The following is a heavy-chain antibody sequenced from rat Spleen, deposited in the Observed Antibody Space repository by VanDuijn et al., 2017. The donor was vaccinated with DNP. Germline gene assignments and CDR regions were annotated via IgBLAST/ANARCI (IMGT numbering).Heavy chain of an antibody. D-gene: IGHD1-3*01. CDR1: GFSLTSNS. CDR2: MWSGGST. J-gene: IGHJ2*01. CDR3: ARAGFGTYLYYFDY. V-gene: IGHV2-1*01. Sequence: QVQLKESGPGLVQPSQTLSLTCTVSGFSLTSNSVSWVRQPPGKGLEWMGVMWSGGSTDYNSALKSRMSISKDTSKSQVFLKMNSLQTEDTATYYCARAGFGTYLYYFDYWGQGVMVKVSS.